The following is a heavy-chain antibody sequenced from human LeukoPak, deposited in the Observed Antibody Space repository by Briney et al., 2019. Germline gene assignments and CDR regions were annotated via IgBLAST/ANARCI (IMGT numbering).Heavy chain of an antibody. J-gene: IGHJ4*02. V-gene: IGHV4-59*01. CDR3: ARASEGIGYFDT. CDR2: IYHNGRT. Sequence: SETLSLTCSVSGTSFSNDYWSWVRQAPGMGLEWIGYIYHNGRTNYSPSLKSRITMSIDTSQKKFSLKVISATAADTAVYYCARASEGIGYFDTWGRGSLVTVSS. D-gene: IGHD3-16*01. CDR1: GTSFSNDY.